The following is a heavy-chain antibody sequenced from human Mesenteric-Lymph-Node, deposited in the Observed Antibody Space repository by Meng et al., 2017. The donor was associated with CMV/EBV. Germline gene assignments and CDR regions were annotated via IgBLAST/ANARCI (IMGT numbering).Heavy chain of an antibody. D-gene: IGHD3-3*01. V-gene: IGHV4-59*01. J-gene: IGHJ6*02. CDR1: GGPISSYY. CDR2: IYYSGST. Sequence: SETLSLTCTVSGGPISSYYWSWIRQPPGKGLEWIGYIYYSGSTNYNPSLKSRVTISVDTSKNQFSLKLSSVTAADTAVYYCARGDRITIFGVVTDYGMDVWGQGTTVTVSS. CDR3: ARGDRITIFGVVTDYGMDV.